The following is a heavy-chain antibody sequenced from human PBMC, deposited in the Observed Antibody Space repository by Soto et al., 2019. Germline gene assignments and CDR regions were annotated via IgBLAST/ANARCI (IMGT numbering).Heavy chain of an antibody. CDR3: ARLVYDTRLNYMYFDF. CDR2: IFHDGTA. CDR1: GVSLTSGNW. Sequence: SETLSLTCAVSGVSLTSGNWWTWVRQSPQRGLEYIGEIFHDGTANYYPSFERRVAMSVDASRNQFSLKLTSVTAADTAVYFCARLVYDTRLNYMYFDFWGPGTLVTVSS. D-gene: IGHD3-10*01. J-gene: IGHJ4*02. V-gene: IGHV4-4*02.